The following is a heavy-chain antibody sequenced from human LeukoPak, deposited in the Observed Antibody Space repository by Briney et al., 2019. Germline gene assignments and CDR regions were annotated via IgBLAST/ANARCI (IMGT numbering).Heavy chain of an antibody. CDR3: ARVRSGYSHENSFDY. J-gene: IGHJ4*02. CDR1: GFTFSNYE. V-gene: IGHV3-48*03. CDR2: ISGSGSTI. Sequence: PGGSLRLSCAASGFTFSNYEMNWVRQAPGKGLEWVSYISGSGSTIYYADSVKGRFTISRDNAKDSLYLQMNSLRAEDTAVYYCARVRSGYSHENSFDYWGQGTLVTVSS. D-gene: IGHD5-18*01.